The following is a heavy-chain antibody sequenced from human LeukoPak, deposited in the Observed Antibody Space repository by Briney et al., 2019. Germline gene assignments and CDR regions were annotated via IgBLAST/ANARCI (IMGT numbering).Heavy chain of an antibody. V-gene: IGHV3-49*04. CDR2: IRSKAYGGTT. J-gene: IGHJ4*02. D-gene: IGHD3-9*01. Sequence: PGGSLRLSCAASGFTFSSYGMHWVRQAPGKGLEWVGFIRSKAYGGTTEYAASVKGRFTISRDDSKSIAYLQMNSLKTEDTAVYYCTVEDLTGYWTFDYWGQGTLVTVSS. CDR1: GFTFSSYG. CDR3: TVEDLTGYWTFDY.